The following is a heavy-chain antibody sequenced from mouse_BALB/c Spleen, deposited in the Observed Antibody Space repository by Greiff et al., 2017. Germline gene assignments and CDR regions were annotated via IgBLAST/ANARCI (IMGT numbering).Heavy chain of an antibody. Sequence: VQLKQSGAELVKPGASVKLSCTASGFNIQDTYMHWVKQRPEQGLEWIGRIDPANGNTKYDPTFQGKATITADTSSNTVYLQLSSLTSEYTAVYYCASSIYYCDSSYSSHYAMDYWGQGTSVTVSS. D-gene: IGHD1-1*01. V-gene: IGHV14-3*02. J-gene: IGHJ4*01. CDR2: IDPANGNT. CDR3: ASSIYYCDSSYSSHYAMDY. CDR1: GFNIQDTY.